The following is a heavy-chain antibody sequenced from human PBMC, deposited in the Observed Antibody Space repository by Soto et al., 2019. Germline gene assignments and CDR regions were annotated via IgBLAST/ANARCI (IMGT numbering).Heavy chain of an antibody. J-gene: IGHJ6*02. CDR3: ARGRYCSRTSCYVDIIDV. Sequence: ASVKVSCKASGYTFISYGISWVRQAPGQGLEWMGWTTAYNGNTMYAKKYQDRVTMTTDTSTSTVYMELRSLRSDDTAVYYCARGRYCSRTSCYVDIIDVWG. CDR2: TTAYNGNT. V-gene: IGHV1-18*01. D-gene: IGHD2-2*01. CDR1: GYTFISYG.